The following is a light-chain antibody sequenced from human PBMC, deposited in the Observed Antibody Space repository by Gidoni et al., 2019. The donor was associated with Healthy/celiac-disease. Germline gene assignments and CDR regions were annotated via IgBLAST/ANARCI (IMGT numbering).Light chain of an antibody. V-gene: IGLV3-25*02. CDR2: KDS. CDR3: QSADSSGTYHVV. J-gene: IGLJ2*01. CDR1: ALPKQY. Sequence: SDELTQPPSVSGSQGQTARITCSGDALPKQYAYWYQQKPGQAPVLVIYKDSERPSGIPERFSGSSSGTTVTLTISGVQAEDEADYYCQSADSSGTYHVVFGGGTKLTVL.